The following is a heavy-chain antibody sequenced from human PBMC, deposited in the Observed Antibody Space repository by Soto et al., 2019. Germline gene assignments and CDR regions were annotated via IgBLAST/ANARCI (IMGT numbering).Heavy chain of an antibody. Sequence: EVQLVESGGGLVQPGGSLRLSCAASGFTFSSYWMSWVRQAPGKGLEWVANIKQDGSEKYYVDSVKGRFTISRDNAKNTLYLQMNSLRAEDTAVYYCARDPGQYTEGAMWPQYYFDYWGQGTLVTVSS. D-gene: IGHD2-2*02. V-gene: IGHV3-7*01. CDR2: IKQDGSEK. CDR1: GFTFSSYW. CDR3: ARDPGQYTEGAMWPQYYFDY. J-gene: IGHJ4*02.